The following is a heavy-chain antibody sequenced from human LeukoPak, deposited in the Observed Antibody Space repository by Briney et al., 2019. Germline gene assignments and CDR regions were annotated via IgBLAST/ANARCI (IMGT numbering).Heavy chain of an antibody. V-gene: IGHV3-11*01. D-gene: IGHD1-26*01. CDR3: AKDFSLGATPGRFDY. CDR2: IGNRANTI. Sequence: GGSLRLSCAASGFTFSDYYMTWIRQAPGRGLEWISYIGNRANTISYADSVKGRFTISRDNAKNSLYLQMNSLRAEDTALYYCAKDFSLGATPGRFDYWGQGTLVTVSS. CDR1: GFTFSDYY. J-gene: IGHJ4*02.